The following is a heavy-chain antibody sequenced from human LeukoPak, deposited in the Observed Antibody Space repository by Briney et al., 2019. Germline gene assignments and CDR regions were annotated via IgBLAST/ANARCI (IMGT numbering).Heavy chain of an antibody. V-gene: IGHV4-34*01. D-gene: IGHD4-17*01. Sequence: ASETLSLTCAVYGGSFSGYYWSWIRQPPGKGLEWIGEINHSGSTNYNPSLKSRVTISVDTSKNQFSLKLSSVTAADTAVYYCARGPRAYGDYAIDYWGQGTLVTVSS. J-gene: IGHJ4*02. CDR1: GGSFSGYY. CDR2: INHSGST. CDR3: ARGPRAYGDYAIDY.